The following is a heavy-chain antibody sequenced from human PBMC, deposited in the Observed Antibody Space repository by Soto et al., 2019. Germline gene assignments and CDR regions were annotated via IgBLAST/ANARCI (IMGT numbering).Heavy chain of an antibody. J-gene: IGHJ4*02. CDR3: ATFSGTYSPQYYFDY. CDR1: GFTFSSYS. CDR2: ISSSSSTI. D-gene: IGHD1-26*01. V-gene: IGHV3-48*02. Sequence: GGSLRLPCAASGFTFSSYSMNWVRQAPGKGLEWVSYISSSSSTIYYAAPVRGRFTISRDNATNSLYLQMNSLRDEDTAVYYCATFSGTYSPQYYFDYWGQGTLVTVSS.